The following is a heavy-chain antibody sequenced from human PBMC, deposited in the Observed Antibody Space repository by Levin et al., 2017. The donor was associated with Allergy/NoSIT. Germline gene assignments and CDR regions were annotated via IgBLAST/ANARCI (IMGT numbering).Heavy chain of an antibody. CDR3: AKNLFTMVRGVVEAFDY. CDR1: GFTFSDYG. J-gene: IGHJ4*02. D-gene: IGHD3-10*01. V-gene: IGHV3-30*18. CDR2: ISHDGSFK. Sequence: QAGGSLRLSCAASGFTFSDYGMHWVRQAPGKGLEWVAVISHDGSFKNYADSVKGRFTISRDNSKNTLFLQLNSLRVEDTAVYYCAKNLFTMVRGVVEAFDYWGQGALVTVSS.